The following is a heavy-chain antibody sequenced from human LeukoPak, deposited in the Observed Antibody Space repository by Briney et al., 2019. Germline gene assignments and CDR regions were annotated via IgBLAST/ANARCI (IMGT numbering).Heavy chain of an antibody. Sequence: SGGSLRLSCAASGFTFNTYAMTWVRQAPGKGLEWVSLLSGGGTNTYYADSVRGRFTISRDASTNMLYLQMNSLRVEDTATYYCAKDKGLWDIVVVPGYWGQGTLVTVSS. CDR3: AKDKGLWDIVVVPGY. CDR1: GFTFNTYA. J-gene: IGHJ4*02. D-gene: IGHD2-2*01. V-gene: IGHV3-23*01. CDR2: LSGGGTNT.